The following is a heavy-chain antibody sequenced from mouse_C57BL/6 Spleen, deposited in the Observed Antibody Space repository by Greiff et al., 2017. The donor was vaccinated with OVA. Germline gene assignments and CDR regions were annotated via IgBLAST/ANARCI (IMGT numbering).Heavy chain of an antibody. J-gene: IGHJ2*01. V-gene: IGHV14-4*01. CDR2: IDPENGDT. D-gene: IGHD2-3*01. CDR3: TTSGVTPPFDY. CDR1: GFNIKDDY. Sequence: VQLQQSGAELVRPGASVKLSCTASGFNIKDDYMHWVKQRPEQGLEWIGWIDPENGDTEYAPKFQGKATITADTSSNTAYLQLSSLTSEDTAVYYCTTSGVTPPFDYWGQVTTLTVSS.